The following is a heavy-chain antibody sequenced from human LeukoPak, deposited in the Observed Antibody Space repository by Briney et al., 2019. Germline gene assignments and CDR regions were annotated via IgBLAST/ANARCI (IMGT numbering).Heavy chain of an antibody. CDR1: GYTFTSYA. J-gene: IGHJ4*02. CDR3: ARPRGSGTGPFDH. D-gene: IGHD3-10*01. CDR2: INTNTGNP. Sequence: ASVTVSFQASGYTFTSYAMNWVRQAPGKGLEWMGWINTNTGNPTYVQGFTGRFVFSLDTSVSTAYLQISSLKAEDTAVYYCARPRGSGTGPFDHWGQGTLVTVSS. V-gene: IGHV7-4-1*02.